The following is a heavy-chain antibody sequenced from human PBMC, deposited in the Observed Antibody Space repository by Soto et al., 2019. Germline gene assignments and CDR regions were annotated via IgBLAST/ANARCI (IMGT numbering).Heavy chain of an antibody. CDR3: TRSAISPYGGLIGPFDY. CDR2: INPANGNT. Sequence: QVQLAQSGAEERKPGASVKVSCEATGYTFTAYAMHWVRQAPGQRLEWMGWINPANGNTKYSQKFQGRLTITNDTSAYTVYMELNSLTSEDTAMYYCTRSAISPYGGLIGPFDYWGQGNLVTVSS. J-gene: IGHJ4*02. D-gene: IGHD3-16*02. V-gene: IGHV1-3*05. CDR1: GYTFTAYA.